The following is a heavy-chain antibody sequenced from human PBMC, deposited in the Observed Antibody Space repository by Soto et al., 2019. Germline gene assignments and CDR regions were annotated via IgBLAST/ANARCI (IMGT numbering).Heavy chain of an antibody. CDR2: IYHSGST. Sequence: QLQLQESGSGLVKPSQTLSLTCAVSGGSISSGGYSWSWIRQPPGKGLEWIGYIYHSGSTYYNPSLKSRVTISVDRSKNQFSLKLSSVADADTAVYYCALLRTTIGWFDPWGQGTLVTVSS. J-gene: IGHJ5*02. CDR3: ALLRTTIGWFDP. CDR1: GGSISSGGYS. D-gene: IGHD3-22*01. V-gene: IGHV4-30-2*01.